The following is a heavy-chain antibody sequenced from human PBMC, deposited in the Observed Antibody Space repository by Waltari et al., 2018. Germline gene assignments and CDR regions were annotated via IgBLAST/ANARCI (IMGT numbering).Heavy chain of an antibody. V-gene: IGHV3-23*01. CDR2: ISGSGGT. J-gene: IGHJ4*02. Sequence: EVHLLESGGGLVQPGGSLRLSCAASGVPFWSQVMDWVRQAPGKGLEWVSSISGSGGTYYADSVKGRFTVSRDNSKSTLYLQMSSLRAEDTAVYYCVKADVYGTSWLGRFDYWGQGTLVTVSS. CDR1: GVPFWSQV. D-gene: IGHD6-13*01. CDR3: VKADVYGTSWLGRFDY.